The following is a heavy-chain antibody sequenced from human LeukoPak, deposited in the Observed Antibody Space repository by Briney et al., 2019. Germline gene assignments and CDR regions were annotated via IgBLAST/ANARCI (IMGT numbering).Heavy chain of an antibody. CDR2: IYHSGKT. CDR1: GGSISPYY. V-gene: IGHV4-59*08. D-gene: IGHD6-19*01. CDR3: ARTITVAGKYYFDY. J-gene: IGHJ4*02. Sequence: SETLSLTCTVSGGSISPYYWSWIRQSPGKGLEWIGYIYHSGKTYYNPSLKSRVTISVDTSKNQFSLTLSSVTAADTAVYYCARTITVAGKYYFDYWGQGTLVTVSS.